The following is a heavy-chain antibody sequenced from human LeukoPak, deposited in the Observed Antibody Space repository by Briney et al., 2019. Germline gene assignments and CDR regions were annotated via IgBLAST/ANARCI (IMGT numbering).Heavy chain of an antibody. CDR3: ARDINWNDGGVSDY. V-gene: IGHV3-11*01. Sequence: NTGGSLRLSCAASGFTFSDYYMSWIRQAPGKGLEWVSYISSSGSTIYYADSVKGRFTISRDNAKNSLYLQMNSLRAEDTAVYYCARDINWNDGGVSDYWGQGTLVTVSP. J-gene: IGHJ4*02. CDR1: GFTFSDYY. CDR2: ISSSGSTI. D-gene: IGHD1-1*01.